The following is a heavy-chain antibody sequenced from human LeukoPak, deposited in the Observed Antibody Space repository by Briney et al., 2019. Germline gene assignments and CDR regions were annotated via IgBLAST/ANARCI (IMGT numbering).Heavy chain of an antibody. CDR1: GGSISSYY. V-gene: IGHV4-4*07. CDR3: ARDSSYNWGVSYYYGMDV. CDR2: IYTSGST. Sequence: SETLSLTCTVSGGSISSYYWSWIRQPAGKGLEWIGRIYTSGSTSYNPSLKSRVTMSVDTSKNQFSLKLSSVTAADTAVYYCARDSSYNWGVSYYYGMDVWGQGTTVTVSS. J-gene: IGHJ6*02. D-gene: IGHD1-1*01.